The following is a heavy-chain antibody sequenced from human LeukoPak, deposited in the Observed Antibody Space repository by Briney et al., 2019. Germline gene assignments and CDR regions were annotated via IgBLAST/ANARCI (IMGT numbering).Heavy chain of an antibody. D-gene: IGHD6-13*01. CDR3: ARDAPQVPAAGVLAS. CDR1: GFTVSDNY. Sequence: GGSLRLSCAASGFTVSDNYMSWVRQAPGKGLEWVSVMYSRGDTYYANSVKGRLTFSRDISKNTLYLQMNGLRTEDTAMYYCARDAPQVPAAGVLASWGQGTLVTVSS. V-gene: IGHV3-53*01. J-gene: IGHJ5*02. CDR2: MYSRGDT.